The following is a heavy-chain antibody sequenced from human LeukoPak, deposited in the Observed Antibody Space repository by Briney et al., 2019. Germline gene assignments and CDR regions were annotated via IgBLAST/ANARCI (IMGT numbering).Heavy chain of an antibody. CDR1: GGSISSGDYY. CDR2: IYYSGST. D-gene: IGHD3-22*01. CDR3: ARWKADPTMVVVVNMDAFDI. J-gene: IGHJ3*02. Sequence: SQTLSLTCTVSGGSISSGDYYWSWIRQPPGKGLEWIGYIYYSGSTYYNPSLKSRVTISVDTSKNQFSLKLSSVTAADTAVYYCARWKADPTMVVVVNMDAFDIWGQGTMVTVSS. V-gene: IGHV4-30-4*01.